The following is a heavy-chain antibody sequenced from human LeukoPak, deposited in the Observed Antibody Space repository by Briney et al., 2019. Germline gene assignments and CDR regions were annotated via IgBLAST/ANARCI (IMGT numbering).Heavy chain of an antibody. Sequence: SETLFLTCTVSGGSISNYYWTWIPQPTGKVLEWIGYIYYRWSTNYIPSVMSRVTISVDTSKNQFSLKLSSVTAADTAVYYCARQQLSQLYYFDYWGQGTLVTVSS. CDR2: IYYRWST. D-gene: IGHD6-13*01. V-gene: IGHV4-59*01. J-gene: IGHJ4*02. CDR1: GGSISNYY. CDR3: ARQQLSQLYYFDY.